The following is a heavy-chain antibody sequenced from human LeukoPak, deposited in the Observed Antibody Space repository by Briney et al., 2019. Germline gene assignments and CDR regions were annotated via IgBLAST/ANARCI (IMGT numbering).Heavy chain of an antibody. CDR2: IHHSGST. Sequence: SETLSLTCTVSGYSISSGYYWGWIRQSPGKGLEWIGCIHHSGSTYYNPSLKSRVTISVDTSKNQFSLKLTSVTAADTAIYYCARDRPSWSGDKSIHYWGQGTLVTVSS. D-gene: IGHD3-10*01. CDR1: GYSISSGYY. V-gene: IGHV4-38-2*02. J-gene: IGHJ4*02. CDR3: ARDRPSWSGDKSIHY.